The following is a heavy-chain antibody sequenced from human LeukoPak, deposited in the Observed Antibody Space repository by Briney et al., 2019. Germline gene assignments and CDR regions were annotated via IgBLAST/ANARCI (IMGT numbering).Heavy chain of an antibody. CDR3: ARDPHDYGDYDPYFQH. J-gene: IGHJ1*01. Sequence: GASVKVSCKASGYTFTSYGISWVRQAPGQGLEWMGGIIPIFGTANYAQKFQGRVTITADESTSTAYMELSSLRSEDTAVYYCARDPHDYGDYDPYFQHWGQGTLVTVSA. V-gene: IGHV1-69*13. CDR1: GYTFTSYG. D-gene: IGHD4-17*01. CDR2: IIPIFGTA.